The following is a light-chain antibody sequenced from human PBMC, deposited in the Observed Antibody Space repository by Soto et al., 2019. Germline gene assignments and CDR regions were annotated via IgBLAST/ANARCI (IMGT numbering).Light chain of an antibody. Sequence: NHSPATLSLSPWERGTLSCRASQNLGTLYLAWFQQKSGQAPRLLIYSASRRATGIPDRFTGSGSGTDFTLTINRVEPEDFAVYFCQESAGSPRTFGEGTKVDIK. CDR2: SAS. CDR1: QNLGTLY. J-gene: IGKJ1*01. V-gene: IGKV3-20*01. CDR3: QESAGSPRT.